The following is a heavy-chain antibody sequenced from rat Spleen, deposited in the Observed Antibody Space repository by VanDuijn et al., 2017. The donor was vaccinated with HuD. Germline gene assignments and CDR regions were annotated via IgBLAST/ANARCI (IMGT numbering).Heavy chain of an antibody. CDR2: ISNGGGRT. D-gene: IGHD1-1*01. V-gene: IGHV5-25*01. CDR1: GFTFSNYY. Sequence: EVQLVESGGGLVQPGRSMKLSCAALGFTFSNYYMAWVRQAPTKGLEWVASISNGGGRTYYRDSVKGRFTISRDNAKSTLYLQMDSLRYEDTATYYCASYYCSGDGDVMDAWGQGASVTVSS. J-gene: IGHJ4*01. CDR3: ASYYCSGDGDVMDA.